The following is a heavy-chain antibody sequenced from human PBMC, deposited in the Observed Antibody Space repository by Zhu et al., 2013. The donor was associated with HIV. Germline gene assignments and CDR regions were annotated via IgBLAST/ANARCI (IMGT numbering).Heavy chain of an antibody. V-gene: IGHV1-69*06. J-gene: IGHJ6*02. CDR1: GGTFSSYA. D-gene: IGHD6-13*01. CDR2: IIPIFGTA. CDR3: ARGALQQQLVLYGMDV. Sequence: QVQLVQSGAEVKKPGSSVKVSCKASGGTFSSYAISWVRQAPGQGLEWMGGIIPIFGTANYAQKFQGRVTITADKSTSTAYMELSSLRSEDTAVYYCARGALQQQLVLYGMDVWGQGTTGHRLL.